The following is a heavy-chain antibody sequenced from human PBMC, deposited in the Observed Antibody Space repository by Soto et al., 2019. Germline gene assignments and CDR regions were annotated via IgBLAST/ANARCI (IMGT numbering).Heavy chain of an antibody. CDR2: IYYSGST. Sequence: QVQLQESGPGLVKPSATLSVTCTVSGGSISSYYWSWIRQPPGKGLEWIGYIYYSGSTNYNPSLKSRVTISVDTSKNQFSLKLSAVTAADTAVYYGARSRGDYWGQGTLVTVSS. J-gene: IGHJ4*02. V-gene: IGHV4-59*01. CDR3: ARSRGDY. CDR1: GGSISSYY.